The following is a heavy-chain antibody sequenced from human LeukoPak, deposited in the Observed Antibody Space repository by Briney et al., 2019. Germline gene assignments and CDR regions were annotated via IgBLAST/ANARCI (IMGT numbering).Heavy chain of an antibody. Sequence: PSETLSLTCTVSGGSISSSSYYWGWIRQPPGKGLEWIGSIYYSGSTYYNPSLKSRVTISVDTSKNQFSLKLSSVTAADTAVYYCARLSHYYDSSGFAYWGQGTLVTVSS. J-gene: IGHJ4*02. V-gene: IGHV4-39*01. CDR2: IYYSGST. CDR1: GGSISSSSYY. CDR3: ARLSHYYDSSGFAY. D-gene: IGHD3-22*01.